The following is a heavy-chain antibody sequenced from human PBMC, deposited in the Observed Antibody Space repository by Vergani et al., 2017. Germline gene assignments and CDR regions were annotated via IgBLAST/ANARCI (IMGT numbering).Heavy chain of an antibody. V-gene: IGHV4-39*01. J-gene: IGHJ5*02. CDR3: ARHSSVEWLVKLGWIDP. Sequence: QLQLQESGPGLVKPSATLSLTCSVSGASIRSSNYYWGWIRQPPGKGLDWIASIYYSGSTYYNPSLQSRVTISVDTSKNQFSLKLSSVTAADTAVYFCARHSSVEWLVKLGWIDPWGQGILVTVSS. CDR2: IYYSGST. D-gene: IGHD6-19*01. CDR1: GASIRSSNYY.